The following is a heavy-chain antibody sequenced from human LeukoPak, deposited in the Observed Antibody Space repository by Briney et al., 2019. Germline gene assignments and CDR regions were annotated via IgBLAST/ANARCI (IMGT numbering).Heavy chain of an antibody. D-gene: IGHD6-13*01. CDR2: ISTSSDTI. CDR1: GFTFSSYS. CDR3: ARDLDMYSSSWYVY. J-gene: IGHJ4*02. Sequence: GGSLRLSCAASGFTFSSYSMNWVRQAPGKGLEWVSYISTSSDTIYYADSVKGRFTISRDNAKNSLSLQMNSLRTEDTAVYYCARDLDMYSSSWYVYWGQGTLVTVSS. V-gene: IGHV3-48*04.